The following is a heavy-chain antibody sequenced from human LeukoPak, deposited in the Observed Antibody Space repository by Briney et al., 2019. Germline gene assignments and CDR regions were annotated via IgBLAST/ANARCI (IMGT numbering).Heavy chain of an antibody. CDR2: IYSGGST. V-gene: IGHV3-66*01. D-gene: IGHD3-10*01. CDR1: GFTVSSNY. CDR3: ARSAPYYGSGSYYSGSDY. Sequence: GGSLRLSCAASGFTVSSNYMSWVRQAPGKGLERVSVIYSGGSTYYADSVKGRFTISRDNSKNTLYLQMNSLRAEDTAVYYCARSAPYYGSGSYYSGSDYWGQGALVTVSS. J-gene: IGHJ4*02.